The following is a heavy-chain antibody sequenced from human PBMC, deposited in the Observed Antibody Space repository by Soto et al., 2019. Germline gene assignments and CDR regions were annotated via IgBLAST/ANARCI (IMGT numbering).Heavy chain of an antibody. J-gene: IGHJ4*02. Sequence: GGSLRLSCEASGITFSSYWMHWVRQAPGKGLVWVSRINDDGSGTSYGDSVKGRFTISRDNAKNTVYLQMNSLSAEDTAVYYCATLQMTGPDYWGQGPPVTVAS. CDR2: INDDGSGT. CDR3: ATLQMTGPDY. V-gene: IGHV3-74*01. CDR1: GITFSSYW.